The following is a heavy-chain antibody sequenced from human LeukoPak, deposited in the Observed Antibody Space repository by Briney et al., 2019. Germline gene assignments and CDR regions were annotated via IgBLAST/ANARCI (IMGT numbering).Heavy chain of an antibody. Sequence: GGSLRLSCLGSGFTFSRYVMHWIRQAPGKGLEHVSAINDNGKSIYYADSVKGRFTISRDNSKNTLYLQMSSLRPEDTAVYYCVKDPWGVDHWGQGTLVTVSS. CDR1: GFTFSRYV. J-gene: IGHJ5*02. CDR2: INDNGKSI. CDR3: VKDPWGVDH. D-gene: IGHD7-27*01. V-gene: IGHV3-64D*06.